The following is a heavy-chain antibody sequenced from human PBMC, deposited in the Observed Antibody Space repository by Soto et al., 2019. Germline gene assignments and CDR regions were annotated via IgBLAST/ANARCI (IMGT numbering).Heavy chain of an antibody. J-gene: IGHJ4*02. CDR3: ARERRYYYDSSGYLLYYFDY. Sequence: PGGSLRLSCAASGFTFSSYAMSWVRQTPGNGLEWVSGISGGGGSAYYVDSVKGRFTISRDNSKNMLYLQMNSLRGDDSAVYYCARERRYYYDSSGYLLYYFDYWGQGTLVTVSS. V-gene: IGHV3-23*01. CDR1: GFTFSSYA. D-gene: IGHD3-22*01. CDR2: ISGGGGSA.